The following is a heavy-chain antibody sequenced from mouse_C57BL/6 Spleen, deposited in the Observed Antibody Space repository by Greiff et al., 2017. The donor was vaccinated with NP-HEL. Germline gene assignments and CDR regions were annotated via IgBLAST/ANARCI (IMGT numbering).Heavy chain of an antibody. J-gene: IGHJ2*01. CDR1: GYAFTNYL. CDR2: INPGSGGT. Sequence: QVQLQQSGAELVRPGTSVKVSCKASGYAFTNYLIEWVKQRPGQGLEWIGVINPGSGGTNYNEKFKGKATLTADKSSSTAYMQISSLTSEDAAVYFCARGGNYYGSFHYFDYWGQGTTLAVSA. D-gene: IGHD1-1*01. V-gene: IGHV1-54*01. CDR3: ARGGNYYGSFHYFDY.